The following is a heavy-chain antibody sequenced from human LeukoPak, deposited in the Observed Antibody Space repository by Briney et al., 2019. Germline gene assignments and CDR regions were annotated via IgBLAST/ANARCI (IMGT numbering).Heavy chain of an antibody. CDR1: GVIFSNYW. Sequence: GGSLRLSCAASGVIFSNYWMHWVRQAPGKGLVWVSRINRDGSSTSYADSVKGRFTISRDNAKNSLYLQMNSLRAEDTAVYYCAREQKFGAGFDYWGQGTLVTVSS. J-gene: IGHJ4*02. CDR3: AREQKFGAGFDY. V-gene: IGHV3-74*01. CDR2: INRDGSST. D-gene: IGHD3-10*01.